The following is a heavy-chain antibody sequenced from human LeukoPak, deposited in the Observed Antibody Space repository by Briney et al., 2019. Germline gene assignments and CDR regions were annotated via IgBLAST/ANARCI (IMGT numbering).Heavy chain of an antibody. Sequence: PGGSLRLSCAASGFTFSSYWMDWVRQAPGKGLVWVSRINSDGSSTIYADSVRGRFTISRDNAKNTLYLQMNSLRAEDTAVYYCAGELYGSGSYYPHWGQGTLVTVSS. J-gene: IGHJ4*02. CDR2: INSDGSST. CDR1: GFTFSSYW. V-gene: IGHV3-74*01. D-gene: IGHD3-10*01. CDR3: AGELYGSGSYYPH.